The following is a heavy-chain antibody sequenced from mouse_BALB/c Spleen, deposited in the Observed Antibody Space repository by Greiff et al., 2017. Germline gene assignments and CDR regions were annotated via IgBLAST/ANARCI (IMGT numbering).Heavy chain of an antibody. Sequence: DVQLVESGGGLVQPGGSRKLSCAASGFTFSSFGMHWVRQAPEKGLEWVAYISSGSSTIYYADTVKGRFTISRDNPKNTLFLQMTSLRSEDTAMYYCARGGDGYSYAMDYWGQGTSVTVSS. V-gene: IGHV5-17*02. J-gene: IGHJ4*01. CDR1: GFTFSSFG. CDR3: ARGGDGYSYAMDY. CDR2: ISSGSSTI. D-gene: IGHD2-3*01.